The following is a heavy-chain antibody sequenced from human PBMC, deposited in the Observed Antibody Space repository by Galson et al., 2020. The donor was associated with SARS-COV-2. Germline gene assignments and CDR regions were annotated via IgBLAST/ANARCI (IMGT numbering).Heavy chain of an antibody. V-gene: IGHV3-30*18. CDR2: ISYDGSNK. J-gene: IGHJ6*02. Sequence: GESLKISCAASGFTFSSYGMHWVRQAPGKGPEWVALISYDGSNKYYGDSVKGRITISRDNSKNSLYLQVNSLRAEDTAVYYCAKEGGSYTYYYYVMDVWALGPTVTVS. CDR3: AKEGGSYTYYYYVMDV. CDR1: GFTFSSYG. D-gene: IGHD3-16*01.